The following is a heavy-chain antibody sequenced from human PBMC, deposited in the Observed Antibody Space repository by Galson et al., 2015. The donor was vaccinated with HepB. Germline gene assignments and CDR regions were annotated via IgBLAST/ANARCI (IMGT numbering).Heavy chain of an antibody. Sequence: SVKVSCKASGGTFSSYAISWVRQAPGQGLEWMGGIIPILGIANYAQKFQGRVTITADKSTSTAYMELSSLRSEDTAVYYCARGPGNYCTGGVCNYYYYMDVWGKGTTVTVSS. CDR1: GGTFSSYA. CDR2: IIPILGIA. V-gene: IGHV1-69*10. CDR3: ARGPGNYCTGGVCNYYYYMDV. D-gene: IGHD2-8*02. J-gene: IGHJ6*03.